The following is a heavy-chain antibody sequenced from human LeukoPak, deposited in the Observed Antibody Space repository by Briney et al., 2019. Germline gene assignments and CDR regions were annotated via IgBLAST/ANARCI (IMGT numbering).Heavy chain of an antibody. CDR2: IYYSGST. CDR3: ARAGEYYYDSSGLN. CDR1: GGSISSSSYY. V-gene: IGHV4-39*07. J-gene: IGHJ4*02. D-gene: IGHD3-22*01. Sequence: SETLSLTCTVSGGSISSSSYYWGWIRQPPGKGLEWIGSIYYSGSTYYNPSLKSRVTISVDTSKNQLSLKLSSVTAADTAVYYCARAGEYYYDSSGLNWGQGTLVTVSS.